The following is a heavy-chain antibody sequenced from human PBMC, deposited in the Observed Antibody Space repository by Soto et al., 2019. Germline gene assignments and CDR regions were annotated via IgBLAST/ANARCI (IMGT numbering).Heavy chain of an antibody. D-gene: IGHD6-19*01. Sequence: SETLSLTCTVSGGSISSYYWSWIRQPPGKGLEWIGYIYYSGSTNYNPSLKSRVTISVDTSKNQFSLKLSSVTAADTAVYYCARDRAVAGRAYYYYGMDVWGQGTTVTVS. V-gene: IGHV4-59*01. CDR2: IYYSGST. J-gene: IGHJ6*02. CDR3: ARDRAVAGRAYYYYGMDV. CDR1: GGSISSYY.